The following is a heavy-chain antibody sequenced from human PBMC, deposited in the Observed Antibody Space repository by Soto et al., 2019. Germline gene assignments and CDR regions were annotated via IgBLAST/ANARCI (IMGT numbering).Heavy chain of an antibody. D-gene: IGHD5-18*01. V-gene: IGHV1-69*01. CDR3: ARDRSRGYSYAYGIGFGFDP. J-gene: IGHJ5*02. Sequence: QVQLVQSGAEVKKPGSSVKVSCKASGGTFSSYAISWVRQAPGQGLEWMGGIIPIFGTANYAQKLQGRVMMTADDSPSTAYMELSTLRSEDPAVYYCARDRSRGYSYAYGIGFGFDPWCQGTLVTFSS. CDR1: GGTFSSYA. CDR2: IIPIFGTA.